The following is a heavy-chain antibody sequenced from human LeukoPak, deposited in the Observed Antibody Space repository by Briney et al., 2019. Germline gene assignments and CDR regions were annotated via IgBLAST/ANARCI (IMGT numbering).Heavy chain of an antibody. CDR2: ISGSGGST. CDR1: GFIFSSYG. J-gene: IGHJ4*02. CDR3: ARISTVTANFDY. D-gene: IGHD4-17*01. V-gene: IGHV3-23*01. Sequence: PGGSLRLSCAASGFIFSSYGMSWVRQAPGKGLEWVSAISGSGGSTYYADSVTGRFTMSRDNSKNTLYLQMTSLRAEDTAVYYCARISTVTANFDYWGQGTLVTVSS.